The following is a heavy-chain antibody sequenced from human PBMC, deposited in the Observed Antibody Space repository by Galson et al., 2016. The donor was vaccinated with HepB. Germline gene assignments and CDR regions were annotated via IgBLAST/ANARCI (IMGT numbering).Heavy chain of an antibody. CDR3: ARDVQYRFDA. Sequence: SLRLSCAASGFTFSTFTIHWVRQAPGKGLEWVGVIWSDGSKKFYADSVKGRFTISRDNAKSSLYLQMNSLRAEDTALYYCARDVQYRFDAWGRGTLVTVSS. CDR2: IWSDGSKK. V-gene: IGHV3-33*01. D-gene: IGHD2/OR15-2a*01. CDR1: GFTFSTFT. J-gene: IGHJ4*02.